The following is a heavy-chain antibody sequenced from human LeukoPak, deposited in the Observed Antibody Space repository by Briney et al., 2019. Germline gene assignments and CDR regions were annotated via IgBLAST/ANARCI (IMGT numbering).Heavy chain of an antibody. CDR2: IYPGDSDT. CDR3: ARHRLGNYCKEFDY. Sequence: GESLKISCQGSGYNFGTYWVAWVRQMPGKGLEWMGIIYPGDSDTRYSPSFQGQVTISADRSISTAYLQWSSLKASDTAMYYCARHRLGNYCKEFDYWGQGTLVTVSS. J-gene: IGHJ4*02. D-gene: IGHD3-10*01. V-gene: IGHV5-51*01. CDR1: GYNFGTYW.